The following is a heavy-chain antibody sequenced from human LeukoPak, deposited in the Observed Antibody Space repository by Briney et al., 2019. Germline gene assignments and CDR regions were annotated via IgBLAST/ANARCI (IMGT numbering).Heavy chain of an antibody. CDR1: GDSISSYY. Sequence: SETLSLTCTVSGDSISSYYWSWIRQPPEKGLEWIGYIYYSGSTNYNPSLKSRVTISVDTSKNQFSLKLSSVTAADTAVYYCASSRDGYNPDWGQGTLVTVSS. J-gene: IGHJ4*02. CDR2: IYYSGST. CDR3: ASSRDGYNPD. D-gene: IGHD5-24*01. V-gene: IGHV4-59*01.